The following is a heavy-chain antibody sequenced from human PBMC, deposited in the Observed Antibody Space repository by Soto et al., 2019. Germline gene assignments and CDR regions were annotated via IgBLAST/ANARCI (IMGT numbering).Heavy chain of an antibody. CDR2: IIPIFGTA. V-gene: IGHV1-69*13. CDR3: ARGRDGYNSVYYGMDV. J-gene: IGHJ6*02. D-gene: IGHD5-12*01. CDR1: GGTFSSYA. Sequence: GASVKVSCKASGGTFSSYAISWVRQAPGQGLEWMGGIIPIFGTANYAQKFQGRVTITADESTSTAYMELSSLRSEDTAVYYCARGRDGYNSVYYGMDVWGQGTTVTVS.